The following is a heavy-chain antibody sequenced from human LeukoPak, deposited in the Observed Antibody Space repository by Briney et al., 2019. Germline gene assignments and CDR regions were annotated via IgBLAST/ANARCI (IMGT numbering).Heavy chain of an antibody. D-gene: IGHD6-19*01. CDR2: IKSKTDGGTT. Sequence: GRSLRLSCAASGITFSNAWMNWVRQAPGKGLEWVGRIKSKTDGGTTDYAAPVKGRFTISRDDAKTTLYLQMNSLKTEDAAVYYCCSEYYYYMEVWGKGTTVTISS. CDR1: GITFSNAW. V-gene: IGHV3-15*01. CDR3: CSEYYYYMEV. J-gene: IGHJ6*03.